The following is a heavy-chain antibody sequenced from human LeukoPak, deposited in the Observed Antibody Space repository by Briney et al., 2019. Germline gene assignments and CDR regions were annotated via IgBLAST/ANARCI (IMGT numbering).Heavy chain of an antibody. D-gene: IGHD5-24*01. J-gene: IGHJ4*02. CDR3: ARESTNS. V-gene: IGHV4-38-2*02. CDR1: GYSISSGYY. Sequence: PSETLSLTCTVSGYSISSGYYRGWIRQPPGKGLEWIGSIYHSGSTYYNPSLKSRVTISVDTSKNQFSLKLSSVTAADTAVYYCARESTNSWGQGTLVTVSS. CDR2: IYHSGST.